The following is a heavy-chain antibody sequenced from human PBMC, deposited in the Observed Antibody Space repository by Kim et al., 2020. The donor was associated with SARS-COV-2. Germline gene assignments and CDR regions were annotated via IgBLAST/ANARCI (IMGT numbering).Heavy chain of an antibody. D-gene: IGHD3-3*01. J-gene: IGHJ4*02. V-gene: IGHV4-34*01. CDR3: ARMGPVLRFLEWSHSFDY. Sequence: KSRVTISVDTSKNQFSLKLSSVTAADTAVYYCARMGPVLRFLEWSHSFDYWGQGPLVTVSS.